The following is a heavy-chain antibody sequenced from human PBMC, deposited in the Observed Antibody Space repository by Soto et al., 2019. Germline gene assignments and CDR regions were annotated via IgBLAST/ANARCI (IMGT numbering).Heavy chain of an antibody. CDR3: ARHSPYCGGDCYSYDY. J-gene: IGHJ4*02. D-gene: IGHD2-21*02. CDR1: GGSFSGYY. CDR2: IYYSGST. Sequence: SETLSLTCAVYGGSFSGYYWTWIRQPPGKGLEWIGYIYYSGSTNYNPSLKSRVTISVDTSKNQFSLKLSSVTAADTAVYYCARHSPYCGGDCYSYDYWGQGTLVTVSS. V-gene: IGHV4-59*08.